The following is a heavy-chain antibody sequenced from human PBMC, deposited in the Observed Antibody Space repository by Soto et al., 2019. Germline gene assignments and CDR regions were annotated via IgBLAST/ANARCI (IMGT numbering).Heavy chain of an antibody. CDR2: IYYSGST. D-gene: IGHD1-20*01. CDR3: ARDRAVLGSYYYMDV. CDR1: GGSISGSTYY. J-gene: IGHJ6*03. Sequence: SETLSLTCTVSGGSISGSTYYWAWIRQPPGKGPEWIGSIYYSGSTNYNPALKSRVTISIDTSKTQFSLKLSSVTAADTAVYYRARDRAVLGSYYYMDVWGKGTTVTVSS. V-gene: IGHV4-39*07.